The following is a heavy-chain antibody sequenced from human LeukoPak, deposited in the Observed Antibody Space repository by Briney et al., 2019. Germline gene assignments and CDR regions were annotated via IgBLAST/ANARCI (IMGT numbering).Heavy chain of an antibody. CDR3: ARAGYSSSWYYFDY. J-gene: IGHJ4*02. D-gene: IGHD6-13*01. CDR2: ISYDGSNK. Sequence: PGRSLRLSCAASGFTFSSYGMHWVRQAPGKGLEWVAVISYDGSNKYYADSVKGRFTISRDNSKNTLYLQMNSLRAEDTAVYYCARAGYSSSWYYFDYWGQGTLVTVSS. CDR1: GFTFSSYG. V-gene: IGHV3-30*03.